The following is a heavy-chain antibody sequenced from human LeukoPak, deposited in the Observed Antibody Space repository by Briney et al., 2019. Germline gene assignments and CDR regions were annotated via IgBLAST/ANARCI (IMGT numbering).Heavy chain of an antibody. V-gene: IGHV3-23*01. CDR2: ISGSGGST. D-gene: IGHD5-12*01. J-gene: IGHJ5*02. Sequence: QSGGTLRLSCAASGFTFSSYAMSWVRQAPGKGLEWVSAISGSGGSTYYADSVKGRFTISRDNSKNTLYLQMNSPRAEDTAVYYCAKDRKEWLRKGDDWFDPWGQGTLVTVSS. CDR1: GFTFSSYA. CDR3: AKDRKEWLRKGDDWFDP.